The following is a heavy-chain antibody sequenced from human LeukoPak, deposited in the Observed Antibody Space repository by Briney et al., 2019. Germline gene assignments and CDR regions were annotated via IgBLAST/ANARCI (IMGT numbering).Heavy chain of an antibody. Sequence: SETLSPTCSVSGGTFSDYFWTWIRQPPGKGLEWIGEINRNGDTKYTPSLRSRVTISIDTSKNLFSLRLSSVNAADTAVYYCARVGYSSGWDGDFDFWGQGTLVTVSS. CDR2: INRNGDT. V-gene: IGHV4-34*01. D-gene: IGHD6-19*01. CDR1: GGTFSDYF. CDR3: ARVGYSSGWDGDFDF. J-gene: IGHJ4*02.